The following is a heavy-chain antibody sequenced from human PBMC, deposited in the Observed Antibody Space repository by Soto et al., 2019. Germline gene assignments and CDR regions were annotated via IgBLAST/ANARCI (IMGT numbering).Heavy chain of an antibody. Sequence: SETLSLTCTVSGGSISSGDYYWSWIRQPPGKGLEWIGYIYYSGSTYYNPSLKSRVTISVDTSKNQFSLKLSSVTAADTAVYYCARDFDILTRYYFDYWGQGTLVTVSS. CDR1: GGSISSGDYY. CDR2: IYYSGST. J-gene: IGHJ4*02. V-gene: IGHV4-30-4*01. CDR3: ARDFDILTRYYFDY. D-gene: IGHD3-9*01.